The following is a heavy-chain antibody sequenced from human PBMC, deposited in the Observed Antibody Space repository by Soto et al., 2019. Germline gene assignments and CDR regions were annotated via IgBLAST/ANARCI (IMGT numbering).Heavy chain of an antibody. CDR3: ARDRGYCSGGTCYWCFDL. J-gene: IGHJ2*01. CDR1: GFSFSNNG. D-gene: IGHD2-15*01. CDR2: ISSTGSST. V-gene: IGHV3-23*01. Sequence: EVQLLESGGGLVQPGGSLRLSCAASGFSFSNNGISWVRQAPGKGLEWVSRISSTGSSTYYADSVKGRFTISRDNSKNTVFVQMNSLRAEDTAVYYCARDRGYCSGGTCYWCFDLWGRGTLVTVSS.